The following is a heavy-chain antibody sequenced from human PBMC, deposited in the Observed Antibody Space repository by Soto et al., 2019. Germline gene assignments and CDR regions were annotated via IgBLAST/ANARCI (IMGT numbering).Heavy chain of an antibody. D-gene: IGHD3-3*01. CDR3: ARTIRFLEWFEVNWFDP. Sequence: SETLSLTCTVSGGSISSGGYYWSWIRQHPGKGLEWIGYIYYSGSTYYNPSLKSRVTISVDTSKNQFSLKLSSVTAADTAVYYCARTIRFLEWFEVNWFDPWGQGTLVTVSS. CDR2: IYYSGST. CDR1: GGSISSGGYY. J-gene: IGHJ5*02. V-gene: IGHV4-31*03.